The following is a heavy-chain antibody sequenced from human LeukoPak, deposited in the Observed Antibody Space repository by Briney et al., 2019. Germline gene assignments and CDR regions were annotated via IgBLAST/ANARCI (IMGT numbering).Heavy chain of an antibody. CDR1: GDSISTYY. CDR3: ARGVAGYGPYDY. J-gene: IGHJ4*02. V-gene: IGHV4-59*01. Sequence: SETLSLTCTVSGDSISTYYWSWIRQPPGKGLEWIGYMYYSGSTNYNPSLKSRVTISLDMPKNQFSLRLNSVTAADTAVYYCARGVAGYGPYDYWGQGTLVTVSS. D-gene: IGHD5-12*01. CDR2: MYYSGST.